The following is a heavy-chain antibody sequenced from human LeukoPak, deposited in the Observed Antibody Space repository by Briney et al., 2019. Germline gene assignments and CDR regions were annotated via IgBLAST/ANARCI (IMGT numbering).Heavy chain of an antibody. V-gene: IGHV1-8*03. D-gene: IGHD1-20*01. CDR1: GYTFTSYD. Sequence: GASVKVSCKASGYTFTSYDINWVLQATGQGLEWMGWMNPNSGNTGYAQKFQGRVTITRNTSISTAYMELSSLRSEDTAVYYCARGDNWNDPFDYWGQGTLVTVSS. J-gene: IGHJ4*02. CDR2: MNPNSGNT. CDR3: ARGDNWNDPFDY.